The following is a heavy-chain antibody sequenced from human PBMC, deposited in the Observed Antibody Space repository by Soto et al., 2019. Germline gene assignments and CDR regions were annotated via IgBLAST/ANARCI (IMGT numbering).Heavy chain of an antibody. CDR1: GGSFSGYY. Sequence: ETLSLTCAVYGGSFSGYYWSWIRQPPGKGLGWIGEINHSGSTNYNPSLKSRVTISVDTSKNQFSLKLSSVTAADTAVYYCARGKKDFWSGYYPPLFYYYYYGMDVWDQGTTVTVSS. V-gene: IGHV4-34*01. D-gene: IGHD3-3*01. CDR3: ARGKKDFWSGYYPPLFYYYYYGMDV. J-gene: IGHJ6*02. CDR2: INHSGST.